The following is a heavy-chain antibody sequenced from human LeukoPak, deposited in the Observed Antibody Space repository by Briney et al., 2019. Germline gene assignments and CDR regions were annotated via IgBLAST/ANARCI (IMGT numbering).Heavy chain of an antibody. Sequence: ASVKVSCKASGYTFTSYGISWVRQAPGQGLEWMGWISAYNGNTNYAQKLQGRVTMTTDTSTSTAYMELRSLRSDDTAVYYCARAPLYYYGSGSYYSYWGQGTLVTVSS. D-gene: IGHD3-10*01. CDR2: ISAYNGNT. J-gene: IGHJ4*02. CDR1: GYTFTSYG. V-gene: IGHV1-18*01. CDR3: ARAPLYYYGSGSYYSY.